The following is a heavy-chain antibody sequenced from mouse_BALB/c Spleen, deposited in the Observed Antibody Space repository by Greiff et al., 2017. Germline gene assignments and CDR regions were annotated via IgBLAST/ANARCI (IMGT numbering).Heavy chain of an antibody. CDR3: ARSSDSFAY. D-gene: IGHD6-1*01. V-gene: IGHV1-7*01. CDR1: GYTFTSYW. Sequence: QVQLQQSGAELAKPGASVKMSCKASGYTFTSYWMHWVKQRPGQGLEWIGYINPSTGYTEYNQKFKDKATLTADKSSSTAYMQLSSLTSEDSAVYYCARSSDSFAYGGQETLVTVSA. J-gene: IGHJ3*01. CDR2: INPSTGYT.